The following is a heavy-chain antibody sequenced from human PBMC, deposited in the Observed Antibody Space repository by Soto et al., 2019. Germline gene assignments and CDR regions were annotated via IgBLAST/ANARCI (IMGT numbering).Heavy chain of an antibody. Sequence: LSCAASGFAFSAYAMAWVRQAPGKGLEWVSDISDSDGGTHYADSVKGRFTISRDNAKNTLYLQMDRLRVEDAAVYYCAKGRTFFDFWGQGTLVTVSS. V-gene: IGHV3-23*01. J-gene: IGHJ4*02. CDR3: AKGRTFFDF. CDR1: GFAFSAYA. CDR2: ISDSDGGT.